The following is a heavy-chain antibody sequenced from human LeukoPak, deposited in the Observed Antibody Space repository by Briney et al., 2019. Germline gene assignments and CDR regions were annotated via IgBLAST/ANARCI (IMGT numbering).Heavy chain of an antibody. CDR2: ISGSGDNT. V-gene: IGHV3-23*01. D-gene: IGHD1-26*01. CDR3: AKVRAPRQYYFDY. Sequence: GGSLRLSCAASGFTFSNYAMSWVRQAPGKGLEWVSAISGSGDNTYYADSVKGRFTVSRDNSKNTLCVQMNSLRAEDTAVYYCAKVRAPRQYYFDYWGQGTLVTVSS. J-gene: IGHJ4*02. CDR1: GFTFSNYA.